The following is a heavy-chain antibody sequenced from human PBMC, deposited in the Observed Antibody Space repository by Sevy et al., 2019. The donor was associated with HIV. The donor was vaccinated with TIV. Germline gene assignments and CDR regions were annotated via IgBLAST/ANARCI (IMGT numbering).Heavy chain of an antibody. CDR3: ARDPFHFLRGCF. V-gene: IGHV3-11*01. Sequence: GGSLRLSCAASGLALSVYYMAWIRQAPGKGLEWVSYISGGGATIYYADSVKGRFTISRDNAKATLHLQMNSLRVDDTAVYFCARDPFHFLRGCFWGQGTQVTVSS. CDR1: GLALSVYY. D-gene: IGHD3-10*01. J-gene: IGHJ4*02. CDR2: ISGGGATI.